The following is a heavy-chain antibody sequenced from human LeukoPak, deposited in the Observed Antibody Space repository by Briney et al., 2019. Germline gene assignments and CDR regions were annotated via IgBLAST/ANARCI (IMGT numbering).Heavy chain of an antibody. CDR3: SRGKSAGLVNWFDP. J-gene: IGHJ5*02. CDR1: GFTFSSYW. V-gene: IGHV3-74*03. Sequence: SGGSLRLSCAASGFTFSSYWMHWVRQAPGKGLVWVSRINTDGSTTAYADSVKGRFTISRDNAKNTLYLEMNSLRAEDTAIYYCSRGKSAGLVNWFDPWGQGTLVTVSS. CDR2: INTDGSTT. D-gene: IGHD2-8*02.